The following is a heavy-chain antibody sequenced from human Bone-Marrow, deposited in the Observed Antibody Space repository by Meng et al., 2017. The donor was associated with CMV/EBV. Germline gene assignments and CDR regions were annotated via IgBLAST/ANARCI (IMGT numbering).Heavy chain of an antibody. J-gene: IGHJ4*02. CDR2: IYPNSGAT. CDR3: ARVRDFWSGYYAY. Sequence: ASVKVSCKTSGYTFTTSYIHWVRQAPGQGLEWMGLIYPNSGATTYAPRFQGRVTMTRDTSISTAYMELSRLRSDDTAVYYCARVRDFWSGYYAYWGQGTRVTVSS. CDR1: GYTFTTSY. V-gene: IGHV1-2*06. D-gene: IGHD3-3*01.